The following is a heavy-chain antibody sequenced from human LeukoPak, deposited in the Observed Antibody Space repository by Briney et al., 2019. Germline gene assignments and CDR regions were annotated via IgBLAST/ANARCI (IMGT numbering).Heavy chain of an antibody. CDR2: INHSGST. V-gene: IGHV4-34*01. CDR1: GGSFSGYY. D-gene: IGHD4-17*01. Sequence: SETLSLTCAVYGGSFSGYYWSWIRQPPGKGLEWIGEINHSGSTNYNPSLKSRVTISVDTSKNQFSLKLSSVTAADTAVYYCARGRGENDYGDFGFDYWGQGTLVTVS. J-gene: IGHJ4*02. CDR3: ARGRGENDYGDFGFDY.